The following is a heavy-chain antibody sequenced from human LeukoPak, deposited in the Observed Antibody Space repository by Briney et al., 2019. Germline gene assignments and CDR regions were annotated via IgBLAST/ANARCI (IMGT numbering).Heavy chain of an antibody. V-gene: IGHV4-34*01. J-gene: IGHJ4*02. CDR1: GGSFSGFY. Sequence: PSETLSLTCAVYGGSFSGFYWSWVHQPPGKGLEWIGEISHSGTTYFNPSLKSRVTVSVDTSKSQFSLRLDSMTAADTAVYYCARGGLDTRRGGYFDYWGQGILVTVSS. CDR3: ARGGLDTRRGGYFDY. CDR2: ISHSGTT. D-gene: IGHD5-18*01.